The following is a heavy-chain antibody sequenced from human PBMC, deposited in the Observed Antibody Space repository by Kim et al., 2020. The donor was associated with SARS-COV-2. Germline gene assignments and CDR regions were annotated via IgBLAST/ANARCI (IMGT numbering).Heavy chain of an antibody. D-gene: IGHD3-10*01. J-gene: IGHJ4*02. CDR2: INPSGGST. V-gene: IGHV1-46*02. CDR3: ARAYYGSGSGGL. CDR1: GYTFNDYY. Sequence: ASVKVSCKASGYTFNDYYIHWVRQAPGQGLEWMGTINPSGGSTTYAQKFQGRFTMTRDTSTRTIYMELRSLRSEDTAIYYCARAYYGSGSGGLWGQGTLVTVSS.